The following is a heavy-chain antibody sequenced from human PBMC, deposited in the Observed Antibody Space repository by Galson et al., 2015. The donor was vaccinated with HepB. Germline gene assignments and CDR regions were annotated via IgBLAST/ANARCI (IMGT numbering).Heavy chain of an antibody. Sequence: SLRLSCAASGFTFSTYGMHWVRQAPGKGLEWVAVIWHDGNKRYYADSVKGRFTLSRDNFKNTVNLQMNNLRADDTAVYYCARDNQTGDAFMDYWGQGVLVTASS. CDR2: IWHDGNKR. CDR1: GFTFSTYG. CDR3: ARDNQTGDAFMDY. V-gene: IGHV3-33*01. J-gene: IGHJ4*02. D-gene: IGHD7-27*01.